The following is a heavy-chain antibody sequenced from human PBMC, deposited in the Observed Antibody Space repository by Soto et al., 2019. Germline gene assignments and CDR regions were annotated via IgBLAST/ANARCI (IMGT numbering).Heavy chain of an antibody. J-gene: IGHJ5*02. D-gene: IGHD6-19*01. Sequence: SPVKVSCKASVYSFSRYPISRLRKAPGQGLEWMGGIIPIFGTANYAQKFQGRVTITADESTSTAYMELSSLRSEDTAVYYCARSSSGPVGWFDPWGQGTLVTVSS. CDR2: IIPIFGTA. CDR3: ARSSSGPVGWFDP. V-gene: IGHV1-69*13. CDR1: VYSFSRYP.